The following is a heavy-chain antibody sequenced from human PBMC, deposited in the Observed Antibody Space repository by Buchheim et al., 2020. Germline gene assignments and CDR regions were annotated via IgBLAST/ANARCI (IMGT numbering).Heavy chain of an antibody. CDR2: IYYSGST. D-gene: IGHD5-18*01. CDR1: GDSISSSTYY. Sequence: QLQLQESGPGLVKPSETLSLTCSVSGDSISSSTYYWGWIRQPPGKGLEWIGSIYYSGSTYYNPSLKRRVTISVDTSKNQFSLKVISVTAADTAVYYCARIYGYSYGYVDYWGQGTL. CDR3: ARIYGYSYGYVDY. V-gene: IGHV4-39*07. J-gene: IGHJ4*02.